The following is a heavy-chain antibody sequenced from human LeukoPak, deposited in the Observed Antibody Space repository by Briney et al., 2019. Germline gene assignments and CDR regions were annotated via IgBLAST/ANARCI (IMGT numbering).Heavy chain of an antibody. CDR2: IGSSGSTI. CDR1: GFTFSSYE. V-gene: IGHV3-48*03. CDR3: PRTATRKSWGKYYFDY. D-gene: IGHD2-15*01. J-gene: IGHJ4*02. Sequence: GGSLRLSCAASGFTFSSYEMNWVRQAPGNGLEWDSYIGSSGSTIYYADSVKGRFTISRDNAKNSLYLQTNSLRAEDTAVYYCPRTATRKSWGKYYFDYWGQATLVTVSS.